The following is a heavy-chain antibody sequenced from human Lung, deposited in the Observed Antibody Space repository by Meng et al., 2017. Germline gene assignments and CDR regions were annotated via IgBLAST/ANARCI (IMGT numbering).Heavy chain of an antibody. CDR2: INHSGST. Sequence: QLQLPQWGPGLLKPSEPLSLTCVVSGGSFSDYYWSWIRQPPGKGLEWIGEINHSGSTNYNPSLESRATISVDTSQNNLSLKLSSVTAADSAVYYCARGPTTMAHDFDYWGQGTLVTVSS. CDR1: GGSFSDYY. CDR3: ARGPTTMAHDFDY. V-gene: IGHV4-34*01. J-gene: IGHJ4*02. D-gene: IGHD4-11*01.